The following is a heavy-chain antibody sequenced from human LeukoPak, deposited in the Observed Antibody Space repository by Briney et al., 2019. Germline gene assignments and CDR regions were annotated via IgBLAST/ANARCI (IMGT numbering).Heavy chain of an antibody. Sequence: GGSLRLSCAASGFTFSSYAMSWVRQAPGKGLEWVSGINWNADSTGYADSVKGRFTISKDNAKNSLFLQMNSLRAEDTAMYYCARAILSDPKYYGMDVWGQGTTVTVSS. J-gene: IGHJ6*02. CDR3: ARAILSDPKYYGMDV. D-gene: IGHD3-9*01. CDR1: GFTFSSYA. CDR2: INWNADST. V-gene: IGHV3-20*04.